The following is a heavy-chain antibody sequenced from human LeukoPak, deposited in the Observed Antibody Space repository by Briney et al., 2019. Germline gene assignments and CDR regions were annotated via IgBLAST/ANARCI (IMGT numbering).Heavy chain of an antibody. V-gene: IGHV4-4*07. CDR3: VRDPGGCSGGSCYYYFDS. Sequence: SETLSLTCTVSGGSISSYYWSWIRQPAGMGLEWIGRIYSSGSTNYNPSLNSRVTISIDTSKNQFSLKPRSVTAADTAVYYCVRDPGGCSGGSCYYYFDSWGPGTLVTVSS. CDR1: GGSISSYY. D-gene: IGHD2-15*01. J-gene: IGHJ4*02. CDR2: IYSSGST.